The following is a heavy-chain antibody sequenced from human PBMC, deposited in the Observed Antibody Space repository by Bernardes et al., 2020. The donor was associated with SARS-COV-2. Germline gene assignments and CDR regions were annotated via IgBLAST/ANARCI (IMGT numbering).Heavy chain of an antibody. CDR2: VTPAIGVR. V-gene: IGHV1-69*10. D-gene: IGHD2-21*02. J-gene: IGHJ3*01. CDR1: GGDFISYA. Sequence: SVKVSCKASGGDFISYAISWLRQAPGQGLEWMGEVTPAIGVRKYAQSFQGRVTMSADKSSTTAYMEVNGLTFEDTAVYYCAREKVPDDFESLSEPFDLWGQGTLVTVS. CDR3: AREKVPDDFESLSEPFDL.